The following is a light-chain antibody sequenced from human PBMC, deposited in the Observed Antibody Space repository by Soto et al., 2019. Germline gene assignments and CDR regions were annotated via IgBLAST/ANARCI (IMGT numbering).Light chain of an antibody. Sequence: DIQITQSPSSLSAYLGHRVTITCWASQSISSYLNWYQQKPGKAPKFLIYAAFSLQSGVPSRFSGSGSGTDFTLTISSLQPEDFATYSCKQSYSTPLTFGTGTKVDIK. V-gene: IGKV1-39*01. CDR2: AAF. CDR1: QSISSY. CDR3: KQSYSTPLT. J-gene: IGKJ3*01.